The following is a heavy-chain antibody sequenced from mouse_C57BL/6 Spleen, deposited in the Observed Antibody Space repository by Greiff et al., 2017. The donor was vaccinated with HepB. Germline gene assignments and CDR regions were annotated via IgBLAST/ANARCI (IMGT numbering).Heavy chain of an antibody. D-gene: IGHD1-1*01. V-gene: IGHV5-9-1*02. Sequence: EVKLMESGEGLVKPGGSLKLSCAASGFTFSSYAMSWVRQTPEKRLEWVAYISSGGDYIYYADTVKGRFTISRDNARNTLYLQMSSLKSEDTDMYYCTRGGITTVVHFDYWGQGTTLTVSS. J-gene: IGHJ2*01. CDR1: GFTFSSYA. CDR2: ISSGGDYI. CDR3: TRGGITTVVHFDY.